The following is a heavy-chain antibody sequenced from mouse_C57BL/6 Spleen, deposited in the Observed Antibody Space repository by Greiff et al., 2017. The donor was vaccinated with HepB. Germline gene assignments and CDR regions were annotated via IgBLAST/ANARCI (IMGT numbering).Heavy chain of an antibody. D-gene: IGHD1-1*01. CDR3: TTGTTVSHWYFDV. J-gene: IGHJ1*03. CDR2: IDPENGDT. CDR1: GFNIKDDY. Sequence: EVQRVESGAELVRPGASVKLSCTASGFNIKDDYMHWVKQRPEQGLEWIGWIDPENGDTEYASKFQGKATITADTSSNTAYLQLSSLTSEDTAVYYCTTGTTVSHWYFDVWGTGTTVTVSS. V-gene: IGHV14-4*01.